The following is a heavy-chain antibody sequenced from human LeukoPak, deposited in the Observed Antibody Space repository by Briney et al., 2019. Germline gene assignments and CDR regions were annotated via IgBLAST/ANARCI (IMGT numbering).Heavy chain of an antibody. Sequence: GGSLRLSCAASGFDFTTYRMHWVRHAPGKGLVWVSRIGGEDNNRTYADSVKGRFTISRDNAKNMLYLQMDRLRAEDTAVYYCVPNLFDYWGQGALVTVSS. CDR1: GFDFTTYR. J-gene: IGHJ4*02. CDR3: VPNLFDY. V-gene: IGHV3-74*01. CDR2: IGGEDNNR.